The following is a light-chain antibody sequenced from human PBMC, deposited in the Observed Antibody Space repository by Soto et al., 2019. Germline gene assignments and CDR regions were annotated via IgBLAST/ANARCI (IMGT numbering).Light chain of an antibody. J-gene: IGKJ1*01. V-gene: IGKV1-5*01. CDR2: DAT. Sequence: DIQMTQSPSTLSASVGDRVTITGRASQNVNAWLAWYQQKPGKAPRRLIYDATNSESGVPSRFSGSGYGTEFTLTLSTLQTDDFATYYCQHYNAYPWTFGQGTQV. CDR3: QHYNAYPWT. CDR1: QNVNAW.